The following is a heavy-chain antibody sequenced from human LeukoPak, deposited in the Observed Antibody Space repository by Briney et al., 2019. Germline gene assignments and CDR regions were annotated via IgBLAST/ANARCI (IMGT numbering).Heavy chain of an antibody. J-gene: IGHJ4*02. CDR3: ARHDGRSGGTMGALDS. V-gene: IGHV4-39*01. CDR1: GGSISSGSHH. CDR2: IYDSRTI. Sequence: YPSETLSLTCTVSGGSISSGSHHWGWFRQSPGKGLEWIGSIYDSRTIYYNPSLNSRVTISAVTSKNQFSLQLDSVTAADTAVYYCARHDGRSGGTMGALDSWGQGSLVTVS. D-gene: IGHD4-23*01.